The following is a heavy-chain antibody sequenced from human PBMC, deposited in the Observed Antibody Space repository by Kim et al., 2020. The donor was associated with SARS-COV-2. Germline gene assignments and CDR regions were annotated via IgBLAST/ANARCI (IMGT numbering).Heavy chain of an antibody. J-gene: IGHJ4*02. V-gene: IGHV4-39*01. CDR1: GGSISSTFYF. CDR2: IYHSGST. D-gene: IGHD3-10*01. CDR3: ARLTVYGSTTTDS. Sequence: SETLSLTCTVSGGSISSTFYFWSWIRQPPGKGLEWIGTIYHSGSTDYHPSLKNRVTISLDTSKNDFSLRLTSVTAADTAEYYCARLTVYGSTTTDSWGQGTLVTVSP.